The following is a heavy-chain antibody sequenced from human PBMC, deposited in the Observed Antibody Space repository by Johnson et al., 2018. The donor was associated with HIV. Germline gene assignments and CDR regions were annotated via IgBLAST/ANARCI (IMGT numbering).Heavy chain of an antibody. Sequence: QIPLVEAGGGVVRPGVSLRLSRAASGFTFDDHGMSWVRQAPGKGLEWVAFIWHDGRDVYYADSVQGRLTISRDNSKNTLYLQMNSLRAEDTAVYYCAKDQWYNWNYVSPDAFDIWGQGTMVTVSS. J-gene: IGHJ3*02. CDR1: GFTFDDHG. CDR3: AKDQWYNWNYVSPDAFDI. D-gene: IGHD1-7*01. CDR2: IWHDGRDV. V-gene: IGHV3-30*02.